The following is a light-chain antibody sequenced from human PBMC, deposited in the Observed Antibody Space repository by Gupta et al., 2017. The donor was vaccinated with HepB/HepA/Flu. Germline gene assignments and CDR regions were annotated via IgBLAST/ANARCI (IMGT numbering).Light chain of an antibody. CDR3: QQYYDLPYT. V-gene: IGKV1-33*01. CDR1: QDINNY. J-gene: IGKJ2*01. CDR2: DTS. Sequence: DIQMTQSPSSLSASVGDKVTITCQASQDINNYLIWYQQKPGRAPKLLIYDTSNLETGVPSRFSGSGSGTEFTLTISSLQPEDIATYLCQQYYDLPYTFGQGTXLESK.